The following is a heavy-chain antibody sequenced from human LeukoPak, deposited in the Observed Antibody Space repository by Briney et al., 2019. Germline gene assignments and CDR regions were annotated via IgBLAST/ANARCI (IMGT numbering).Heavy chain of an antibody. CDR3: ARGSSTSYYYYGMDV. CDR1: GFTFSSYA. V-gene: IGHV3-23*01. Sequence: GGSLRLSCAASGFTFSSYAMSWVRQAPGKGLEWVSAISGSGGSTYYADSVKGRLTISRDNAKNTLYLQMNSLRAEDTAVYYCARGSSTSYYYYGMDVWGQGTTVTVSS. CDR2: ISGSGGST. J-gene: IGHJ6*02. D-gene: IGHD2-2*01.